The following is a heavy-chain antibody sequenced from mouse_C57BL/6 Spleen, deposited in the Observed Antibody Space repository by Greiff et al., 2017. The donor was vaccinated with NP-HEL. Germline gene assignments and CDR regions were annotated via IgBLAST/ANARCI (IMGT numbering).Heavy chain of an antibody. CDR1: GYTFTSYW. CDR3: ALITTVVEPYYFDY. D-gene: IGHD1-1*01. CDR2: IYPGSGST. Sequence: QVQLQQPGAELVKPGASVKMSCKASGYTFTSYWITWVKQRPGQGLEWIGDIYPGSGSTNYNEKFKSKATLTVDTSSSTAYMQLSSLTSEDSAVYYCALITTVVEPYYFDYWGQGTTLTVSS. J-gene: IGHJ2*01. V-gene: IGHV1-55*01.